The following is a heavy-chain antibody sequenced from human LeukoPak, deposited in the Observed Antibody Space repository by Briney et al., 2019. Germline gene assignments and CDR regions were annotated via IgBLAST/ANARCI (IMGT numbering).Heavy chain of an antibody. CDR3: AREVATDYYYYYGMDV. D-gene: IGHD5-12*01. Sequence: AASVKVSCKASGNIFTSYDINWVRQATGQGLEWMGWMNPNSGNTGYAQKFQGRVTMTRNTSISTAYMELSSLRSEDTAVYYCAREVATDYYYYYGMDVWGQGTTVTVSS. V-gene: IGHV1-8*01. J-gene: IGHJ6*02. CDR1: GNIFTSYD. CDR2: MNPNSGNT.